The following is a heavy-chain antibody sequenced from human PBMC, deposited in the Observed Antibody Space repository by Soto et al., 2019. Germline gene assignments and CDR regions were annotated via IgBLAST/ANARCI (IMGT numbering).Heavy chain of an antibody. CDR2: ISSSSSYI. J-gene: IGHJ6*02. Sequence: EVQLVESGGGLVKPGGSLRLSCAASGFTFSSYSMNWVRQAPGKGLEWVSSISSSSSYIYYADSVKGRFTISRDNAKNSLYLQINSLRAEDTAVYYCARDIAYCGGDCYWTYYYYYYGMDVWGQGTTVTVSS. CDR1: GFTFSSYS. CDR3: ARDIAYCGGDCYWTYYYYYYGMDV. V-gene: IGHV3-21*01. D-gene: IGHD2-21*02.